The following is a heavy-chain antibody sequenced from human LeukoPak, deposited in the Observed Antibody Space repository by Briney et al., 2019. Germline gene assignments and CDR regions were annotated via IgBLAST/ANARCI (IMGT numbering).Heavy chain of an antibody. V-gene: IGHV4-61*02. D-gene: IGHD3-3*01. CDR2: IYTSGST. Sequence: SETLSLTCTVSGGSISSGSYYWSWIRQPAGKGLEWIGRIYTSGSTNYNPSLKSRVTISVDTSKNQFSLKLSSVTAADTAVYYCAREDFWSGYYIDYWGQGTLVTVSS. J-gene: IGHJ4*02. CDR3: AREDFWSGYYIDY. CDR1: GGSISSGSYY.